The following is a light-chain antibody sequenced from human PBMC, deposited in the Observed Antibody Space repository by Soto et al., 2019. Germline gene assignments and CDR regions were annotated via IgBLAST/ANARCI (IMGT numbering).Light chain of an antibody. Sequence: EIVLTQSPATLSLSPGERAALPCRASQSVSSYLAWYQQKPGQAPSLLIYDASKRATGIPARFSGSGFGTDFSFTISSLGTEDFGVYYCQQRSNWPSTFGGGTKVEIK. J-gene: IGKJ4*01. V-gene: IGKV3-11*01. CDR3: QQRSNWPST. CDR1: QSVSSY. CDR2: DAS.